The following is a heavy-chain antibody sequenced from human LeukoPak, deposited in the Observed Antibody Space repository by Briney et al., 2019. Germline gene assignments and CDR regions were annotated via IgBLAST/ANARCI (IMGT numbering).Heavy chain of an antibody. Sequence: GGSLRLSCAASGFTFDDYGMSWVRQAPGKGLEWVSTISVSGGTTYYADSVKGRFIISRDNSRNALYLQMNGLRAEDTAVYYCARAQGWYFDYWGQGTLVAVSS. CDR2: ISVSGGTT. D-gene: IGHD6-19*01. J-gene: IGHJ4*02. CDR3: ARAQGWYFDY. CDR1: GFTFDDYG. V-gene: IGHV3-23*01.